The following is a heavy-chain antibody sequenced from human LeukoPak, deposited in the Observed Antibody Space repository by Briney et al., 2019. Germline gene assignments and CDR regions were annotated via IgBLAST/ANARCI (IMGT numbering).Heavy chain of an antibody. CDR3: AKAGAVVVVAAKFFDY. V-gene: IGHV3-23*01. CDR1: GFTFSSYA. CDR2: ISGSGGSA. Sequence: GGSLRLSCATSGFTFSSYAMSWVRQAPGKGLEWVSAISGSGGSAYYADSVKGRFTISRDNSKNTLYLQMNSLRAEDTAVYYCAKAGAVVVVAAKFFDYWGQGTLVTVSS. D-gene: IGHD2-15*01. J-gene: IGHJ4*02.